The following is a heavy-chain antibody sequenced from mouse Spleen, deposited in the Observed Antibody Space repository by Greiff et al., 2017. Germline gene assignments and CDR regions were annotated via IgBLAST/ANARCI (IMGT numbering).Heavy chain of an antibody. D-gene: IGHD2-4*01. CDR2: INPSNGGT. J-gene: IGHJ4*01. CDR3: TRRRITTFYYAMDY. Sequence: QVQLQQSGAELVKPGASVKLSCKASGYTFTSYYMYWVKQRPGQGLEWIGEINPSNGGTNFNEKFKSKATLTVDKSSSTAYMQLSSLTSEDSAVYYCTRRRITTFYYAMDYWGQGTSVTVSS. V-gene: IGHV1S81*02. CDR1: GYTFTSYY.